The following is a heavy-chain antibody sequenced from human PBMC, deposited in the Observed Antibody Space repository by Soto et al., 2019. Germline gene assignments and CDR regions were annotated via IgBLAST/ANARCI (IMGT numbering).Heavy chain of an antibody. D-gene: IGHD6-19*01. CDR2: ISYDGSNR. CDR1: GLTLSNYA. V-gene: IGHV3-30-3*01. J-gene: IGHJ4*02. CDR3: ARVTQAVAAAY. Sequence: QVQLVESGGGVVQPGRSLRLSCAASGLTLSNYAMHWVRQAPGKGLEWVAVISYDGSNRYYADSVKGRFTISRDNSKNTRYLQMNSLRAEDTAVYYCARVTQAVAAAYWGQGTLVTVSS.